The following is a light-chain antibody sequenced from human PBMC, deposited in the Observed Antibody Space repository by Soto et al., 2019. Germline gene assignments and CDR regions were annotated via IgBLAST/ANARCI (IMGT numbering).Light chain of an antibody. Sequence: QLVLTQPASVSGSPGQSIAISCTGTSSDVGGYNSVSWYQQHPGKAPKLMIYDVTNRPSGVSNRFSGSKSGNTASLTISGLQAEDEADYYCSSYASGGTYVFGTGTKVTVL. J-gene: IGLJ1*01. CDR3: SSYASGGTYV. CDR2: DVT. V-gene: IGLV2-14*01. CDR1: SSDVGGYNS.